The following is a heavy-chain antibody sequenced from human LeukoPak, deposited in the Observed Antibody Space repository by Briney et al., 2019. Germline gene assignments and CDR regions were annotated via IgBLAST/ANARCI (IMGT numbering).Heavy chain of an antibody. D-gene: IGHD2-2*01. V-gene: IGHV4-59*01. CDR2: IYYSGST. CDR3: ASSLIPYCSSTSCYEFDY. CDR1: GGSISSYY. J-gene: IGHJ4*02. Sequence: SETLSLTCTVSGGSISSYYWSWIRQPAGKGLEWIGYIYYSGSTNYNPSLKSRVTISVDTSKNQFSLKLSSVTAADTAVYYCASSLIPYCSSTSCYEFDYWGQGTLVTVSS.